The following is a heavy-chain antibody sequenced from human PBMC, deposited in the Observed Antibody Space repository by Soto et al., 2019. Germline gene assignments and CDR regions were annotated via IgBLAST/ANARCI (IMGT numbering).Heavy chain of an antibody. Sequence: EVQLVESGGGLVQPGGSLRLSCAASGFTFSSYSMNWVRQAPGKGLEWVSYISSSSSTIYYADSVKGRFTISRDNAKISLYLQMNILRDEDTAVYYFARTLGHSSGWYELNLFDPLGQGTLVTVSS. CDR2: ISSSSSTI. CDR1: GFTFSSYS. CDR3: ARTLGHSSGWYELNLFDP. J-gene: IGHJ5*02. D-gene: IGHD6-19*01. V-gene: IGHV3-48*02.